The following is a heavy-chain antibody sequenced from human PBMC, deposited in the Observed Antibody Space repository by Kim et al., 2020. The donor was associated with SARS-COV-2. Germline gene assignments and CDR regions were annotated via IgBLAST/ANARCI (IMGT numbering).Heavy chain of an antibody. V-gene: IGHV3-33*01. CDR3: ARDEYITMVRGVIRRVWYDYGMDV. CDR1: GFTFSSYG. D-gene: IGHD3-10*01. Sequence: GGSLRLSCAASGFTFSSYGMHWVRQAPGKGLEWVAVIWYDGSNKYYADSVKGRFTISRDNSKNTLYLQMNSLRAEDTAVYYCARDEYITMVRGVIRRVWYDYGMDVWGQGTTVTVSS. CDR2: IWYDGSNK. J-gene: IGHJ6*02.